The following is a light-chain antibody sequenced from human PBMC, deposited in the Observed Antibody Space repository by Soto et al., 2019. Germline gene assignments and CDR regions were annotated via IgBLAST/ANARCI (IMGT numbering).Light chain of an antibody. V-gene: IGLV1-40*01. CDR1: SSNIGAGHD. CDR2: ANS. J-gene: IGLJ2*01. Sequence: QSVLTQSPSVSGAPGQRVTISCTGSSSNIGAGHDVHWYQQLPGTAPKLLIYANSNRPSGVPGRFSGSKSGTSASLAITGLQAEDEADYYCQSYDSSLSAVIFGGGTKLTVL. CDR3: QSYDSSLSAVI.